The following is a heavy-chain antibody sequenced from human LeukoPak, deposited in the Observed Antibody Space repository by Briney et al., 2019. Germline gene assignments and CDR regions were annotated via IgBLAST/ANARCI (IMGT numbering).Heavy chain of an antibody. CDR1: GFSLSNTGVA. J-gene: IGHJ4*02. D-gene: IGHD3-10*01. Sequence: SGPTLVKPTQPLTLTCTFSGFSLSNTGVAVGWIRQSPGKALAWLAVAYWNNDESYSPSLKSRLTITKDTSKNQVVLIMTNMDPVDTATYYCAHKGRGSGSYNMWGQGTLVTVSS. CDR3: AHKGRGSGSYNM. V-gene: IGHV2-5*01. CDR2: AYWNNDE.